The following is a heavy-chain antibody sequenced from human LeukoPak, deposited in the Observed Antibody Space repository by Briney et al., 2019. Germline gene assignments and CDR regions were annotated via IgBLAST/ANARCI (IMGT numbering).Heavy chain of an antibody. CDR2: IYYSGST. V-gene: IGHV4-59*01. J-gene: IGHJ4*02. D-gene: IGHD3-22*01. CDR3: ARDRDNSGYYFDY. CDR1: GGSTSSYY. Sequence: SETLSLTCTVSGGSTSSYYWSWIRQPPGKGLEWIGYIYYSGSTNYNPSLKSRVTISVDPSRSQFSLKLNSVTAADTALYYCARDRDNSGYYFDYWGQGILVTVSS.